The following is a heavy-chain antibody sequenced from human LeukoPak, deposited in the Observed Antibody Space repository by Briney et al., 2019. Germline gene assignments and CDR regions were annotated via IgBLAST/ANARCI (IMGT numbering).Heavy chain of an antibody. V-gene: IGHV1-2*02. CDR3: ARDSRRYCSGGSCSADFDY. J-gene: IGHJ4*02. Sequence: GASVKVSCKASGYTFTGYYMHWVRQAPRQGLEWMGWINPNSGGTNYAQKFQGRVTMTRDTSISTAYMQLSRLRSDDTAVYYCARDSRRYCSGGSCSADFDYWGQGTLVTVSS. D-gene: IGHD2-15*01. CDR1: GYTFTGYY. CDR2: INPNSGGT.